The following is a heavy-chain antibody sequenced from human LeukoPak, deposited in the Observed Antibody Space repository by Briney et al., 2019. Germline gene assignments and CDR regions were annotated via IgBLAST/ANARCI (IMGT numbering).Heavy chain of an antibody. D-gene: IGHD3-16*01. CDR2: ISGSGGST. CDR3: AKGYYDYVWGSYYFDY. Sequence: GGSLRLSCTTSGFTFSSYAMSWVRQAPGKGLEWVSAISGSGGSTYYADSVKGRFTISRDNSRDTLYLQMNSLRAEDTAVYYCAKGYYDYVWGSYYFDYWGQGTLVTVSS. J-gene: IGHJ4*02. V-gene: IGHV3-23*01. CDR1: GFTFSSYA.